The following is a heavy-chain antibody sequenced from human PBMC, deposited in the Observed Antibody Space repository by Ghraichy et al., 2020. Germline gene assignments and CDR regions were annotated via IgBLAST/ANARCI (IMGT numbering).Heavy chain of an antibody. J-gene: IGHJ4*02. D-gene: IGHD1-1*01. CDR2: INPNSGGT. CDR1: GYTFTGYY. Sequence: ASVKVSCKASGYTFTGYYMHWVRQAPGQGLEWMGRINPNSGGTNYAQKFQGRVTMTRDTSISTAYMELSRLRSDDTAVYYCARSTTGTPNLYFDYWGQGTLVTVSS. V-gene: IGHV1-2*06. CDR3: ARSTTGTPNLYFDY.